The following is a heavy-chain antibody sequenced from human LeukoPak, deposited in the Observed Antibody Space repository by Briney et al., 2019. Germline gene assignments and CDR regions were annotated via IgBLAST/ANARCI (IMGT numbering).Heavy chain of an antibody. CDR3: ARKGVSDY. J-gene: IGHJ4*02. CDR1: GYTFTGYY. Sequence: ASVKVSCKASGYTFTGYYVNWVRQAPGQGLEWMGWINPNSGDTNYAQRFQGRVTMTRDTSISTAYMELSRLTSDDTAVNYCARKGVSDYWGQGTLVTVSS. CDR2: INPNSGDT. V-gene: IGHV1-2*02. D-gene: IGHD2-8*01.